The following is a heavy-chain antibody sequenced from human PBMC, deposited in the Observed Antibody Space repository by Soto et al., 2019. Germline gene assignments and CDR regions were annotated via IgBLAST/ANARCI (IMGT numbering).Heavy chain of an antibody. D-gene: IGHD2-21*01. CDR2: IYVTGAV. J-gene: IGHJ5*02. V-gene: IGHV4-31*03. CDR3: ARLRIATNNYKWFDP. CDR1: VAALNIGNYD. Sequence: PSETLSLSCSFSVAALNIGNYDLRWIRQVPGKGLEWIGHIYVTGAVDYNPSLRDRITISQDTSERQFSLKLRLVTAADTAVYYCARLRIATNNYKWFDPWGQGTLVTVSS.